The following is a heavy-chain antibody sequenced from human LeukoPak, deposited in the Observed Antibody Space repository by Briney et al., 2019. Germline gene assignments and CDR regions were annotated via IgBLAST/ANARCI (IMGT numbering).Heavy chain of an antibody. V-gene: IGHV1-8*01. CDR2: MNPNSGNT. D-gene: IGHD3-3*01. Sequence: GASVKVSCKASGYTFTSYDINWVRQATGQGLEWMGWMNPNSGNTGYAQKFQGRVTMTRNTSISTAYMELSSLRSEDTAVYYCARGGPTIFGVVIDIMDYYYYYYMDVWGKGTTVTVCS. CDR3: ARGGPTIFGVVIDIMDYYYYYYMDV. CDR1: GYTFTSYD. J-gene: IGHJ6*03.